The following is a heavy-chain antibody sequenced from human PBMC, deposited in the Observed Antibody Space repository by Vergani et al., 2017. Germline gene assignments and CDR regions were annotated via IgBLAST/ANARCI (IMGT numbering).Heavy chain of an antibody. CDR1: GYTFTGYF. D-gene: IGHD3-22*01. V-gene: IGHV1-2*02. Sequence: VQLVESGAEVKKPGASVKVSCKASGYTFTGYFMHWVRQAPGQGLEWMGWINPNSGGTRYSQKFQGRVTMTRDTSISTAYMELSRLRSDDTALYYCATTNSGYFGFDYWGQGTLVTVSS. CDR2: INPNSGGT. CDR3: ATTNSGYFGFDY. J-gene: IGHJ4*02.